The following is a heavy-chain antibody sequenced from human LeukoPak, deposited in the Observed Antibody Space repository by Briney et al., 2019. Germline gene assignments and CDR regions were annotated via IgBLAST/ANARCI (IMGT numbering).Heavy chain of an antibody. CDR3: ARDSSYCGGGACFDVLDI. J-gene: IGHJ3*02. CDR2: IKRDGSDE. V-gene: IGHV3-7*04. Sequence: GGSLRLSCAASGFDFSSYWMPWLRQAPGKGLEWVANIKRDGSDEHYVDSVKGRFTISRDNAKSSLFLQMNSLRVEDTAVYFCARDSSYCGGGACFDVLDIWGQGTMVAVSS. D-gene: IGHD2-21*01. CDR1: GFDFSSYW.